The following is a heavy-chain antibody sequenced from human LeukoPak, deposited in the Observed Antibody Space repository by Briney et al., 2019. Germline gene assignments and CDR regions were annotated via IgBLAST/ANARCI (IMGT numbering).Heavy chain of an antibody. CDR2: ISSNSSYI. CDR3: ARSVGSGSYYVVAAFDI. CDR1: GFTLSDYY. Sequence: GGSVTLFCAASGFTLSDYYMSWIRQAPGKGLELVSSISSNSSYIYYPDSVKGRFNISRYNAEKLLYLKKNSLRAEDTAVYYCARSVGSGSYYVVAAFDIWGQGTMVTVSS. D-gene: IGHD1-26*01. J-gene: IGHJ3*02. V-gene: IGHV3-11*06.